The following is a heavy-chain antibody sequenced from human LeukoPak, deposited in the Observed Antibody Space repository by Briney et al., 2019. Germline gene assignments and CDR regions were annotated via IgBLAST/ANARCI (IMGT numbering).Heavy chain of an antibody. CDR1: GFTFSSYE. CDR2: ISISSSTI. D-gene: IGHD3-10*01. Sequence: GGSLRLSCAAPGFTFSSYEMDWVRQAPGKGLEWVSYISISSSTIYYADSVKGPFTISRDNAKNSLYLQMTRLRAEDTAVYSCARGVLRWFGEQTNSFDIWGQGTMVTVSS. CDR3: ARGVLRWFGEQTNSFDI. V-gene: IGHV3-48*03. J-gene: IGHJ3*02.